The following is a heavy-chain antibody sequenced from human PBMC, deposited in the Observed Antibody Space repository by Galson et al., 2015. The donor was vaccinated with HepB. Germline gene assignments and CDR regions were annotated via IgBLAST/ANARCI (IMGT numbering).Heavy chain of an antibody. J-gene: IGHJ4*02. CDR2: TSYDGSNR. CDR1: GFTFSSFG. CDR3: ARDRDYWSGYGWGY. Sequence: SLRLSCAASGFTFSSFGMHWVRQAPGKGLEWVAGTSYDGSNRYYADSVKGRFSISRDNSKNTLFLQMNSLRAEDTAVYYCARDRDYWSGYGWGYWGQGTLVTVSS. D-gene: IGHD3-3*01. V-gene: IGHV3-30*03.